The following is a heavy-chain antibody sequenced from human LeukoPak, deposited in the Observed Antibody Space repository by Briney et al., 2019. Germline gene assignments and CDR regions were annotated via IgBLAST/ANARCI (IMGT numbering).Heavy chain of an antibody. D-gene: IGHD3-3*01. CDR1: GGSISSSSYY. CDR3: ARVGRGVVWRTFDY. CDR2: IYYSGNT. V-gene: IGHV4-39*07. J-gene: IGHJ4*02. Sequence: PSETLSLTCTVSGGSISSSSYYWGWIRQPPGKGLEWIGSIYYSGNTYYNPSLKSRVTISVDTSKNEFSLKLSSVTAADTAVYYCARVGRGVVWRTFDYWGQGTLVSVSS.